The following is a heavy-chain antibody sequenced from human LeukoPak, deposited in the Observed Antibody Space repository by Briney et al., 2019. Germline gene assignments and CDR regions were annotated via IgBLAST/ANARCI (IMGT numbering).Heavy chain of an antibody. CDR3: ARGQQLVRFLPWDY. V-gene: IGHV3-11*01. D-gene: IGHD6-6*01. Sequence: GGSLRLSCAASGFTFSDYYMSWIRQAPGKGLEWVSYISSSGSTIYYADSVKVRFTISRDNAKNSLYLQMNSLRAEDTAVYYCARGQQLVRFLPWDYWGQGTLVTVSS. J-gene: IGHJ4*02. CDR1: GFTFSDYY. CDR2: ISSSGSTI.